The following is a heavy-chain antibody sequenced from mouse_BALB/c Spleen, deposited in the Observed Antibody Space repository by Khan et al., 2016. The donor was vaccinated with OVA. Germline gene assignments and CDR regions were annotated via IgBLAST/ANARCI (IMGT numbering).Heavy chain of an antibody. CDR2: IYPGSGTT. J-gene: IGHJ2*01. Sequence: QVQLKQSGPELVKPGASVKMSCKASGYTFTDYIISWVKQRTGQGLEWIGEIYPGSGTTHYNEKFKGQATLTADKSSNTAYMQLNSLTSEDSAIYFCARFETTVADYWGQGTTLTVSS. CDR3: ARFETTVADY. CDR1: GYTFTDYI. D-gene: IGHD1-1*01. V-gene: IGHV1-77*01.